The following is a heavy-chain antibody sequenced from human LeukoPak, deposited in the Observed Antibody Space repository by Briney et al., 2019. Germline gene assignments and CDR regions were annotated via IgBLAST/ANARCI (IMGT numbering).Heavy chain of an antibody. D-gene: IGHD3-10*01. CDR2: IYHSGST. J-gene: IGHJ4*02. CDR3: ARGVYYYGSGSYPEPGYYFDY. CDR1: GGSISSSNW. Sequence: SGTLSLTCAVSGGSISSSNWWSWVRQPPGKGLEWIGEIYHSGSTNYNPSLKSRVTISVDKSKNQFSLKLSSVTAADTAVYYCARGVYYYGSGSYPEPGYYFDYWGQGTLVTVSS. V-gene: IGHV4-4*02.